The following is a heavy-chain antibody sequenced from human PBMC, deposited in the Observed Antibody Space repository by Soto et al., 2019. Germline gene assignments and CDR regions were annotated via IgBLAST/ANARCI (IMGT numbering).Heavy chain of an antibody. V-gene: IGHV3-15*07. D-gene: IGHD6-19*01. Sequence: PGGSLRLSCAASGFTFSNAWMNWVRQAPGKGLEWVGRIKSKTDGGTTDYAAPVKGRFTISRDDSKNTLYLQMNSLKTEDTAVYYCTTEFSSGWYYYYGMDVWGQGTKVTVSS. CDR2: IKSKTDGGTT. CDR1: GFTFSNAW. CDR3: TTEFSSGWYYYYGMDV. J-gene: IGHJ6*02.